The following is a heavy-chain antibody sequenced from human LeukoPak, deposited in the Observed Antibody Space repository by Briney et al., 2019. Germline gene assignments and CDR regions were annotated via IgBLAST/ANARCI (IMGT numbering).Heavy chain of an antibody. Sequence: PGGALRLSCAASGFTFSSYWMSWVRQAPGKGLEGVANIKQDGSQKYYVDSVKGRFTISRDNAKNSLYLQMNSLRAEDTAVYYCARVLGETKYSSSWYQKYFQHWGQGTLVTVSS. V-gene: IGHV3-7*01. CDR3: ARVLGETKYSSSWYQKYFQH. CDR2: IKQDGSQK. D-gene: IGHD6-13*01. J-gene: IGHJ1*01. CDR1: GFTFSSYW.